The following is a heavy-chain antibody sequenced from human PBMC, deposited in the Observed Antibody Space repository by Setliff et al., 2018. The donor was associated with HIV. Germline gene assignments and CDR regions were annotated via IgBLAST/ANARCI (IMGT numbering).Heavy chain of an antibody. J-gene: IGHJ6*03. V-gene: IGHV4-59*08. D-gene: IGHD2-15*01. CDR2: IYYSGST. CDR1: GYSISSYY. CDR3: ASLYRSRGGYYYYMDV. Sequence: SETLSLTCAVSGYSISSYYWSWIRQSPGKGLEWIGFIYYSGSTNYNPSLKSRVTISVDTSKNQFSLKLRSVTAADTGVYYCASLYRSRGGYYYYMDVWGKGTTVTVSS.